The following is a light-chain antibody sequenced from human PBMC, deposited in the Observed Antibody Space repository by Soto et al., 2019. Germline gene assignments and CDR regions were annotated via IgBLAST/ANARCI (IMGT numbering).Light chain of an antibody. CDR2: GAS. CDR3: QQYASSPLT. CDR1: QSLSSSY. V-gene: IGKV3-20*01. Sequence: ELVMTQSPATLSVSQWERATLPCTASQSLSSSYLAWYQQKPGQAPRLLIYGASSRATGIPDRFSGGGSGTDFTLNISRLEPEDFAVYYCQQYASSPLTFGQGTKVDI. J-gene: IGKJ1*01.